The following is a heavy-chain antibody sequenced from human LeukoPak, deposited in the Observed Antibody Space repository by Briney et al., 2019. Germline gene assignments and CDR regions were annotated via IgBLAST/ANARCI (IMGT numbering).Heavy chain of an antibody. V-gene: IGHV3-23*01. D-gene: IGHD5-18*01. CDR3: ARERRGYSYGYFDY. CDR1: GFTFSSYA. Sequence: GGSLRLSCAASGFTFSSYAMSWVRQAPGKGLEWVSAISGSGGSTYYADSVKGRFTISRDNAKNSLYLQMESLRAEDMALYYCARERRGYSYGYFDYWGQGILVTVSS. CDR2: ISGSGGST. J-gene: IGHJ4*02.